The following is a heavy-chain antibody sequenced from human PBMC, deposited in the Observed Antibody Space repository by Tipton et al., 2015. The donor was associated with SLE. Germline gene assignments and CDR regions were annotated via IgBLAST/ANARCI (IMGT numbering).Heavy chain of an antibody. J-gene: IGHJ4*02. V-gene: IGHV4-59*01. CDR3: ARDRTGGAGFDY. CDR1: GGSISSYY. CDR2: IYYSGST. D-gene: IGHD1-1*01. Sequence: LRLSCIVSGGSISSYYWSWIRQPPGKGLQWIGYIYYSGSTNYNPSLKSRVTISVDTSKKQFSLKLSSVTAADTAVYYCARDRTGGAGFDYWGQGTLVTVSS.